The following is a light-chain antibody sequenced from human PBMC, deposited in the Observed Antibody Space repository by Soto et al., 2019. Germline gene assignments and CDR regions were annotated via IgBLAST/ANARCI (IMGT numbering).Light chain of an antibody. J-gene: IGKJ4*01. V-gene: IGKV3-11*01. CDR1: QSVSIY. CDR2: DAS. Sequence: EIVLTQSPATLSLSPGERATLSCRASQSVSIYLAWYQQKPGQAPRLLIYDASSRAPGIPERFSGSGSGTDFTLTISSLEPEDFAVYYCQQRINWARLTFGGGSKVEIK. CDR3: QQRINWARLT.